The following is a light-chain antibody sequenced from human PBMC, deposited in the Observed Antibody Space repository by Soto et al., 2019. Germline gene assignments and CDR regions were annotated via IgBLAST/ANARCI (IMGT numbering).Light chain of an antibody. CDR2: AAS. J-gene: IGKJ1*01. CDR3: QQGYSTPWT. CDR1: QSISSY. Sequence: IQMTQSPSSLSSSVGYRFTITSLASQSISSYLHWYQQKPGKAPKLLIYAASNLQTGVPSRFSASGSGTDFTLTLNSLQPEDFATYYCQQGYSTPWTFGQGTKVDI. V-gene: IGKV1-39*01.